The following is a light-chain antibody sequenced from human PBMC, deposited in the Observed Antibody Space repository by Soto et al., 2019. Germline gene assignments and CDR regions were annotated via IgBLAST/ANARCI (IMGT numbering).Light chain of an antibody. J-gene: IGKJ3*01. CDR2: AAS. V-gene: IGKV1-39*01. Sequence: DIQMTQSPSSLSASVGYRATITCRASQSITTYLNWYRQKPGKAPKLLIYAASSLQSGVPSRFSGSGSETEFTLSISSLQPEGLATDYCQQSYLTALAFSLGTKLDIK. CDR3: QQSYLTALA. CDR1: QSITTY.